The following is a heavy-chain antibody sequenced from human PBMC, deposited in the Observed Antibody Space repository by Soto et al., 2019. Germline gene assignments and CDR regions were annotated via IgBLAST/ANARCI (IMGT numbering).Heavy chain of an antibody. V-gene: IGHV1-46*01. CDR3: ARARLVATDWFDP. CDR2: INPSGGST. CDR1: GYTFTSYY. D-gene: IGHD5-12*01. J-gene: IGHJ5*02. Sequence: ASVKVSCKASGYTFTSYYMHWVRQAPGQGLEWKGIINPSGGSTSYAQKFQGRVTMTRDTSTSTVYMELSSLRSEDTAVYYCARARLVATDWFDPWGQGTLVTVSS.